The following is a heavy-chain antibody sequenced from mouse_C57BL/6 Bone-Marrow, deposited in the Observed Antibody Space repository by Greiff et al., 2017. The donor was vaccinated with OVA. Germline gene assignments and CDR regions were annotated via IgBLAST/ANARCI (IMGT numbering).Heavy chain of an antibody. Sequence: EVHLVESGGDLVKPGGSLKLSCAASGFTFSSYGMSWVRQTPDKRLEWVATISSGGSYTYYPDSVKGRFTLSRDNAKNTLYLQMSSLKSEDTAMYYCARHSGTGYYFDYWGQGTTLTVSS. CDR2: ISSGGSYT. CDR1: GFTFSSYG. CDR3: ARHSGTGYYFDY. D-gene: IGHD4-1*01. V-gene: IGHV5-6*01. J-gene: IGHJ2*01.